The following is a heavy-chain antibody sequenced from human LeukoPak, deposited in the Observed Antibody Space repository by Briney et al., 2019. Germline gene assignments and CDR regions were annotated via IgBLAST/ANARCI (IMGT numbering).Heavy chain of an antibody. Sequence: QPGGSLRLSCAASGFTFSSYSMNWVRQAPGKGLEWVSYISSSSSTIYYADSVKGRFTISRDNAKNSLYLQMSSLRAEDTAVYYCARHGGTYSSFFDYWGQGTLVTVSS. CDR2: ISSSSSTI. CDR1: GFTFSSYS. D-gene: IGHD2-15*01. V-gene: IGHV3-48*01. J-gene: IGHJ4*02. CDR3: ARHGGTYSSFFDY.